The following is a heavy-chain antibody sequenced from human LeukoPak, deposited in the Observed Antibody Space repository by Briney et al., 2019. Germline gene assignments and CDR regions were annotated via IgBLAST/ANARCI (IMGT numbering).Heavy chain of an antibody. CDR2: FYHSGST. V-gene: IGHV4-30-2*01. Sequence: ASQTLSLTCAVSGRSISIGCYSWSWLREPPGRGLEWIWLFYHSGSTYYNPSLKSRVTISVDRSKNQFSLKLSSVTAADTAVDYCARGYCSSTSCYIFDYWGQGTLVTVSS. J-gene: IGHJ4*02. CDR3: ARGYCSSTSCYIFDY. CDR1: GRSISIGCYS. D-gene: IGHD2-2*01.